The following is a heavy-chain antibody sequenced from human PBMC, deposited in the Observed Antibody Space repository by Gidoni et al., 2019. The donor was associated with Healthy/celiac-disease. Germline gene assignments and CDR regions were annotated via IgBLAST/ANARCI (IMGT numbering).Heavy chain of an antibody. CDR1: GFTFSGSA. CDR2: IRSKANSYAT. D-gene: IGHD2-21*01. Sequence: EVQLVESGGGLVQPGGSLQLSCAASGFTFSGSAMPWVRQASGKGLEWVGRIRSKANSYATAYAASVKGRFTISRDDSKNTAYLQMNSLKTEDTAVYYCTSQYCGGDCFRDYYYYYYMDVWGKGTTVTVSS. CDR3: TSQYCGGDCFRDYYYYYYMDV. J-gene: IGHJ6*03. V-gene: IGHV3-73*01.